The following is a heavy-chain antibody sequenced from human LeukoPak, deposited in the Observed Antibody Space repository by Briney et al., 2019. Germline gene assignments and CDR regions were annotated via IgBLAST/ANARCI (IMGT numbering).Heavy chain of an antibody. V-gene: IGHV3-73*01. CDR2: IRSKANSYAT. CDR3: STLGTVEWELPEY. CDR1: GFTFSGSA. Sequence: QPGGSLRLSCAASGFTFSGSAMHWVRQASGKGLEWVGRIRSKANSYATAYAASVKGRFTISRDDSKNTAYLQMNSLKTEDTAIYYCSTLGTVEWELPEYWGQGTLVSVSS. J-gene: IGHJ4*02. D-gene: IGHD1-26*01.